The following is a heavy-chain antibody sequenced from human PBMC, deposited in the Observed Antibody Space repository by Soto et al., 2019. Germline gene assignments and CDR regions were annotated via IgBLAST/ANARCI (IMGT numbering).Heavy chain of an antibody. CDR2: ISGSGGST. V-gene: IGHV3-23*01. J-gene: IGHJ4*02. CDR3: AKFKSYYDILTGYSNGVFDY. Sequence: LRLSCAASGFTFSSYAMSWVRQAPGKGLEWVSAISGSGGSTYYADSVKGRFTISRDNSKNTLYLQMNSLRAEDTAVYYCAKFKSYYDILTGYSNGVFDYWGQGTLVTVSS. D-gene: IGHD3-9*01. CDR1: GFTFSSYA.